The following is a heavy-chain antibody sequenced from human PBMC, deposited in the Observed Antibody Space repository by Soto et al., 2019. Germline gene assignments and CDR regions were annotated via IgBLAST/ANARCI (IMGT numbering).Heavy chain of an antibody. Sequence: GSLRLSCAASGFTFSSYWMHWVRQAPGKGLVWVSRVNSDGSITNYADAVKGRFTISRDNAKNTLYLQMDGLRAEDTAVYYCARVGATTWYWGQGTLVTVSS. V-gene: IGHV3-74*01. CDR2: VNSDGSIT. J-gene: IGHJ4*02. CDR3: ARVGATTWY. CDR1: GFTFSSYW. D-gene: IGHD1-26*01.